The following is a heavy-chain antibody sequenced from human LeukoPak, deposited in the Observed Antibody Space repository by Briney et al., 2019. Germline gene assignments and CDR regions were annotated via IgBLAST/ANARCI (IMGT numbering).Heavy chain of an antibody. J-gene: IGHJ3*02. CDR2: ISSSGSTI. Sequence: PGGSLRLSCAASGFTFSSYEMNWVRQAPGKGLEWVSYISSSGSTIYYADSVKGRFTISRDNAKNSLYLQMNTLRAEDTALYYCARGGRANGVYDAFDIWGRGTIVTVSS. V-gene: IGHV3-48*03. CDR1: GFTFSSYE. CDR3: ARGGRANGVYDAFDI. D-gene: IGHD2-8*01.